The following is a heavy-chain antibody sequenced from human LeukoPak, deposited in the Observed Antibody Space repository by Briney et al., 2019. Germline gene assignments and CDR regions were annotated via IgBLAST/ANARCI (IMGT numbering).Heavy chain of an antibody. CDR3: ARDHCSSGGCYEDYYYGMDV. J-gene: IGHJ6*02. Sequence: ASVKVSCKASGYTFTGYYIQWVRQAPGQGLEWMGWINPNNGGTNYAQKFQGSVTMTRDTSINTAYMEVSRLRSDDTAVYYCARDHCSSGGCYEDYYYGMDVWGQGTTVTVSS. V-gene: IGHV1-2*04. D-gene: IGHD2-15*01. CDR1: GYTFTGYY. CDR2: INPNNGGT.